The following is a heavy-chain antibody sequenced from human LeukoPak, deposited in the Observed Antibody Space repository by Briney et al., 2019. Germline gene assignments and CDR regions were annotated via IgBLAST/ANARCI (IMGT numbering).Heavy chain of an antibody. V-gene: IGHV3-23*01. D-gene: IGHD3-9*01. Sequence: PGGSLRLSCAASGFTFNSYAMNWVRQAPGQGLVCVSAISNSGSKTYYADSVKGRFTISRDNSKNTLYLQMNSLRAEDTAVYYCAKRILTGYPNYGMDVWGKGTTVTVSS. CDR3: AKRILTGYPNYGMDV. CDR1: GFTFNSYA. CDR2: ISNSGSKT. J-gene: IGHJ6*04.